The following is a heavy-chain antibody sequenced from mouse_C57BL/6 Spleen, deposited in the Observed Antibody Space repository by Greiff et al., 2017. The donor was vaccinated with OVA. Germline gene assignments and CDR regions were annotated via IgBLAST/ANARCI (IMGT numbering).Heavy chain of an antibody. V-gene: IGHV1-80*01. D-gene: IGHD2-1*01. CDR2: IYPGDGDT. CDR3: ARGVYGNPQLAWFAY. Sequence: QVQLQQSGAELVKPGASVKISCKASGYAFSSYWMNWVKQRPGKGLEWIGQIYPGDGDTNYNGKFKGKATLTADKSSSTAYMQLSSLTSEDSAVYFCARGVYGNPQLAWFAYWGQGTLVTVSA. CDR1: GYAFSSYW. J-gene: IGHJ3*01.